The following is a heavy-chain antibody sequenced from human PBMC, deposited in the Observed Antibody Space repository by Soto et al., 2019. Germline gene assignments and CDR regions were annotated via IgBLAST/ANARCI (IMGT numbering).Heavy chain of an antibody. Sequence: QVQLVESGGGVVQPGRSLRLSCAASGFTFGTYAMHWVRQAPGQGLEWVAVISYDGSNKYYADSVRGRFTISRDKSKNTVYLQMKSLRAEDTAVYYCAKGMNYDYNYSLDVWGQGTTVTVSS. CDR1: GFTFGTYA. CDR3: AKGMNYDYNYSLDV. J-gene: IGHJ6*02. CDR2: ISYDGSNK. V-gene: IGHV3-30*18.